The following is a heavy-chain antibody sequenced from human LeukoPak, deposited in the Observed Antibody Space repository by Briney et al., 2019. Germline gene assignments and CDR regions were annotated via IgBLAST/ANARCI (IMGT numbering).Heavy chain of an antibody. CDR2: INPNSGGT. CDR1: GCTFTGYY. D-gene: IGHD6-13*01. J-gene: IGHJ3*02. CDR3: ASGSSSWYGAFDI. Sequence: GASVKVSCKASGCTFTGYYMHWVRQAPGQGLEWMGWINPNSGGTNYAQKFQGRVTMTRDTSISTAYMELSRLRSDDTAVYYCASGSSSWYGAFDIWGQGTMVTVSS. V-gene: IGHV1-2*02.